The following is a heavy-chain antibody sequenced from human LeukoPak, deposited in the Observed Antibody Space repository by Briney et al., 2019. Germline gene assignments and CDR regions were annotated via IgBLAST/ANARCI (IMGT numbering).Heavy chain of an antibody. CDR1: GFTVSSNY. CDR2: IYSGGST. J-gene: IGHJ4*02. Sequence: RTGGSLRLSCAASGFTVSSNYMSWVRQAPGKGLEWVSVIYSGGSTYYADSVKGRFTISRDNSTNTLYPQTNSLRAEDTAVYYCARESGGSSLAFDYWGQGTLVTVSS. V-gene: IGHV3-66*02. CDR3: ARESGGSSLAFDY. D-gene: IGHD6-6*01.